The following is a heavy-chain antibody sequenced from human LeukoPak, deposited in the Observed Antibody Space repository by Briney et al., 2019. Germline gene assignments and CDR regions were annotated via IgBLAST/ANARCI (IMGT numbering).Heavy chain of an antibody. J-gene: IGHJ4*02. CDR1: GFTFSGYA. V-gene: IGHV3-30*04. CDR2: ISYDGSNK. CDR3: ARGLFRFCSSGSCLSPFDY. D-gene: IGHD2-15*01. Sequence: PGGSLRLSCAASGFTFSGYAIHWVRQAPGKGLEWVAVISYDGSNKFYADSVKGRFTISTDNSNKTLYLQMNSLRAEDTAVYYCARGLFRFCSSGSCLSPFDYWGQGTLVTVSS.